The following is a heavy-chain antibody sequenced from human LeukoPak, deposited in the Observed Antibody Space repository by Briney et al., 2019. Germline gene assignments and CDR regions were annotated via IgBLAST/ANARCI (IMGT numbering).Heavy chain of an antibody. CDR3: ARISLWFGTSDY. J-gene: IGHJ4*02. CDR2: IYSGGST. D-gene: IGHD3-10*01. Sequence: GGSLRLSCAASGFTVSSNYMNWVRQAPGKGLEWVSIIYSGGSTYYADSVKGRFTISRDKSKNSLYLQMNSLRAEDTAVYYCARISLWFGTSDYWGQGTLVTVSS. V-gene: IGHV3-53*01. CDR1: GFTVSSNY.